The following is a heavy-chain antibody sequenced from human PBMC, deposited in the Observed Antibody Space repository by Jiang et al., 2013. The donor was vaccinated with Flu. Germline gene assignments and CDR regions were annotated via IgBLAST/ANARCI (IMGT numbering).Heavy chain of an antibody. J-gene: IGHJ4*02. CDR3: ARDLHYDSSGYQNY. CDR2: ISSSGSTI. D-gene: IGHD3-22*01. V-gene: IGHV3-11*01. CDR1: GFTFSDYY. Sequence: GFTFSDYYMSWIRQAPGKGLEWVSYISSSGSTIYYADSVKGRFTISRDNAKNSLYLQMNSLRAEDTAVYYCARDLHYDSSGYQNYWGQGTLVTVSS.